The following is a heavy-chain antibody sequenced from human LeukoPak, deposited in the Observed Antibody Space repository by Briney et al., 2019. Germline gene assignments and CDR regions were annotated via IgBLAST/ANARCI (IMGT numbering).Heavy chain of an antibody. V-gene: IGHV3-7*04. Sequence: GGSLRLSSAASGFTFSGYWMSWVRQAPGKGLEWVANIKPDGSEKYYVDSVKGRFTISRENAKNSLYLQMNSLRAEDTAVYYCARDRIQLWSHDYWGQGTLVTVSS. CDR3: ARDRIQLWSHDY. CDR1: GFTFSGYW. J-gene: IGHJ4*02. D-gene: IGHD5-18*01. CDR2: IKPDGSEK.